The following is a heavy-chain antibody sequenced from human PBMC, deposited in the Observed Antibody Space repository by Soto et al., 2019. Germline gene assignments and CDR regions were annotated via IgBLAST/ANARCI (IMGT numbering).Heavy chain of an antibody. V-gene: IGHV4-30-4*01. CDR2: LWSGGST. Sequence: PSETLSLTCTVSGGSIGSGDYYWNWIRQPPGKGVEWIGYLWSGGSTYYNPSLKSRITISLDTSKNHFSLSLSSVAAADTAVYYCARSVEGDSSGPHYWGQGILVTVSS. CDR3: ARSVEGDSSGPHY. J-gene: IGHJ4*02. D-gene: IGHD3-22*01. CDR1: GGSIGSGDYY.